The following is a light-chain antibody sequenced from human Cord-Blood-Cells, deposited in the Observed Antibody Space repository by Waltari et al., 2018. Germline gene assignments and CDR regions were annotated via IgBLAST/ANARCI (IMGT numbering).Light chain of an antibody. CDR1: KWGDKY. Sequence: SYELTQPPSVSVSPGQTASITCSGDKWGDKYVCWYQQKPGQSPVLVIYQDSKRPSGIPERFSGSNSGNTAALTISGTQAMDEADYYCQAWDSSTWVFGGGTKLTVL. V-gene: IGLV3-1*01. CDR3: QAWDSSTWV. CDR2: QDS. J-gene: IGLJ3*02.